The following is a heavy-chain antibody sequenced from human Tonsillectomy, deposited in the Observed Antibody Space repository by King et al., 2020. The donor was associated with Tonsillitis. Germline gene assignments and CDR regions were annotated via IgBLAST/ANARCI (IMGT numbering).Heavy chain of an antibody. J-gene: IGHJ4*02. CDR2: ISWNSGIR. CDR3: AKDKTMVRGVIIDS. D-gene: IGHD3-10*01. CDR1: GFTFDENA. V-gene: IGHV3-9*01. Sequence: VQLVESGGGLVQPGRSLRLSCAASGFTFDENAMHWVRQAPGRGLEWVSTISWNSGIRGYADSVRGRFTISRDNAKNSLYLQMNSLRAEEPALYYCAKDKTMVRGVIIDSWGQGTLVTVSS.